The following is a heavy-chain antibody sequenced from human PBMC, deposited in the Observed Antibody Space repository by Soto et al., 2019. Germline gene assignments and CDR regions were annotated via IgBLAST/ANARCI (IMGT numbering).Heavy chain of an antibody. CDR1: GFTFSSYA. CDR3: ASEPDCSSTSCYTG. V-gene: IGHV3-30-3*01. D-gene: IGHD2-2*02. J-gene: IGHJ4*02. CDR2: ISYDGSNK. Sequence: PGGSLRLSCAASGFTFSSYAMHWVRQAPGKGLEWVAVISYDGSNKYYADSVKGRFTISRDNSKNTLYLQMNSLRAEDTAVYYCASEPDCSSTSCYTGWGRGTLVTSPQ.